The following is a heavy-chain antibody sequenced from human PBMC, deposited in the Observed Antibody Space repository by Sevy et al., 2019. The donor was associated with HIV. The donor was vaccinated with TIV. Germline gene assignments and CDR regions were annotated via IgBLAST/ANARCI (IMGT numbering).Heavy chain of an antibody. D-gene: IGHD3-3*01. CDR2: IKQDGSEK. V-gene: IGHV3-7*03. J-gene: IGHJ6*02. CDR3: ARDRYYDFWSGYYDYYYGMDV. Sequence: GGSLRLSCAASGFTFTSYAMSWVRQAPGKGLEWVANIKQDGSEKYYVDSVKGRFTISRDNAKNSLYLQMNSLRAEDTAVYYCARDRYYDFWSGYYDYYYGMDVWGQGTTVTVSS. CDR1: GFTFTSYA.